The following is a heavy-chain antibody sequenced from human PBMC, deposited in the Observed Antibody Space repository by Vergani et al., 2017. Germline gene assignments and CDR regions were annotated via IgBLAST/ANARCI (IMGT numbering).Heavy chain of an antibody. D-gene: IGHD3-16*02. V-gene: IGHV4-30-4*01. CDR1: GGSISSGDYY. Sequence: QVQLQESGPGLVKPSQTLSLTCTVSGGSISSGDYYWSWIRQPPGKGLEWIGYIYYSGSTYYNPSLKSRVTISVDTSKNQFSLKLSSVTAADTAVYYCARGLYDYVWGSYRSSFDYWGQGTLVTVSS. CDR3: ARGLYDYVWGSYRSSFDY. CDR2: IYYSGST. J-gene: IGHJ4*02.